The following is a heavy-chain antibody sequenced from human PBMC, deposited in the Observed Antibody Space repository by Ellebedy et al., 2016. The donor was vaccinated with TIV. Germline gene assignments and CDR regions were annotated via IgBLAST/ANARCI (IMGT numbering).Heavy chain of an antibody. J-gene: IGHJ3*02. CDR2: ISGSGGST. CDR3: ARDGSTSFDI. CDR1: GFTFSSYA. D-gene: IGHD1-26*01. V-gene: IGHV3-23*01. Sequence: GESLKISCAASGFTFSSYAMSWVRQAPGKGLEWVSAISGSGGSTYYADSVKGRFTISRDNSKNTLYLQMNSLRAEDTAVYYCARDGSTSFDIWGQGTMVTVSS.